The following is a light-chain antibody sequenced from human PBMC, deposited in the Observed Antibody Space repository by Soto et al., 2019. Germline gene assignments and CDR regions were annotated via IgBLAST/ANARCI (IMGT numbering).Light chain of an antibody. Sequence: EIVMTQSPATLSVSPGERATLSCRASQSVSSNLAWYQQRPGQAPRLLIYGASTRASGIPTRFVGSGPGTAFTLTISSLQSEDFAVYYCQQNNNWPRTFGQGTKVDIK. CDR3: QQNNNWPRT. CDR1: QSVSSN. CDR2: GAS. J-gene: IGKJ1*01. V-gene: IGKV3-15*01.